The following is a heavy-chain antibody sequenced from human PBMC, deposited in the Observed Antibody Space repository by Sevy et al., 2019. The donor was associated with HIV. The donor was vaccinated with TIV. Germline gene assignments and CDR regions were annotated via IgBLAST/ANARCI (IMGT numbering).Heavy chain of an antibody. D-gene: IGHD6-19*01. V-gene: IGHV1-18*04. Sequence: GPVKVSCKASGYTFTSFGISWVRQAPGQGPEWMAWISAYNGHTNYAQKFQGRVTMTQDISTSTVYMELRSLRSDDTAIYYCTRDLGSSPASFFDYWGQGTLVTVSS. CDR1: GYTFTSFG. CDR2: ISAYNGHT. CDR3: TRDLGSSPASFFDY. J-gene: IGHJ4*02.